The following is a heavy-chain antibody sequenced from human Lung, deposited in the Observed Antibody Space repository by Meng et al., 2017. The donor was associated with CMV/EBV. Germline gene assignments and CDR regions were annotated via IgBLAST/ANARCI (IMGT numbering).Heavy chain of an antibody. CDR2: IIPILGIA. J-gene: IGHJ6*02. V-gene: IGHV1-69*02. CDR3: AINIVVVPAADFHYYYYGMDV. Sequence: SVXVSXKASGGTFSSYTISWVRRAPGQGIEWMGRIIPILGIANYAQKFQGRVTITADKSTSTAYMELSSLRSEDTAVYYCAINIVVVPAADFHYYYYGMDVWXQGTTVTISS. D-gene: IGHD2-2*01. CDR1: GGTFSSYT.